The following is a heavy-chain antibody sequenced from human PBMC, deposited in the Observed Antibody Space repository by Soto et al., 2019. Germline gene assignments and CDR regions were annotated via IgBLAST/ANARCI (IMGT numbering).Heavy chain of an antibody. CDR3: AKPPVITASYYYYDMDV. CDR1: GFTFSTYP. V-gene: IGHV3-23*01. D-gene: IGHD4-4*01. J-gene: IGHJ6*02. Sequence: GGSLRLSCAASGFTFSTYPMNWVRQAPGKGLEWVSGISGSGISTYYADSVKGRFTISRDNSKNTVFLQMNGLRAEDTAVYYCAKPPVITASYYYYDMDVWGQGTTVTVSS. CDR2: ISGSGIST.